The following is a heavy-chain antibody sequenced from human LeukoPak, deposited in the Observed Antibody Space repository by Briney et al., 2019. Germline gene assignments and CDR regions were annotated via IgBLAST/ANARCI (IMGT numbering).Heavy chain of an antibody. Sequence: GGSLRLSCAASGFTFSSYSMNWVRQALGKGLEWDSSISSSSSYIYYADSVKGRFTISRDNAKNSLYLQMNSLRAEDTGVYYCAREGSSSPPSWGQGTLVTVSS. D-gene: IGHD6-13*01. CDR2: ISSSSSYI. V-gene: IGHV3-21*01. CDR3: AREGSSSPPS. CDR1: GFTFSSYS. J-gene: IGHJ4*02.